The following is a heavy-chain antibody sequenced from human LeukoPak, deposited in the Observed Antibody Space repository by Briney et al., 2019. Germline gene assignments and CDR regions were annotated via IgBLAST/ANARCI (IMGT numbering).Heavy chain of an antibody. Sequence: PSETLSLTCTISGGSITSYYWSWVRQPPGKGLEWIGYVYYSGSTSYNPSLKSRVSISRDMSKNQLSLMLSSVTAADTAVYYCARGFGAGNYYYGWFDPWGQGTLVSVSS. D-gene: IGHD3-10*01. CDR3: ARGFGAGNYYYGWFDP. V-gene: IGHV4-59*08. CDR2: VYYSGST. CDR1: GGSITSYY. J-gene: IGHJ5*02.